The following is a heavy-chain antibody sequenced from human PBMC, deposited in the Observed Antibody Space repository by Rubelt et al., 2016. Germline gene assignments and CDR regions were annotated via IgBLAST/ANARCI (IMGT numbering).Heavy chain of an antibody. CDR2: ITSSSSTI. D-gene: IGHD3-16*01. Sequence: QLVESGGGLVQPGGSLRLSCAASGFTFSSYSMNWVRQAPGKGLEWVSYITSSSSTIFYADSVKGRFTISRDNAKNSLYLQMNSLRVEDTAVYYCARFWGGGPEYWGQGTLVTVSS. CDR3: ARFWGGGPEY. V-gene: IGHV3-48*04. J-gene: IGHJ4*02. CDR1: GFTFSSYS.